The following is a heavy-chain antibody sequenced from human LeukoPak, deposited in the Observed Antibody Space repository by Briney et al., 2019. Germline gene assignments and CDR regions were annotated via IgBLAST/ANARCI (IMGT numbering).Heavy chain of an antibody. Sequence: SGGSLRLSCAASGFNFSSYWLHWVRQVPGKGLVWVSGINSHGSSTSYADSVKGRFTISRDNAKNTLHLQMNSLRAEDTAVYYCASFDSSGWHYFDYWGQGTLVTVSA. CDR2: INSHGSST. V-gene: IGHV3-74*01. J-gene: IGHJ4*02. CDR3: ASFDSSGWHYFDY. CDR1: GFNFSSYW. D-gene: IGHD6-19*01.